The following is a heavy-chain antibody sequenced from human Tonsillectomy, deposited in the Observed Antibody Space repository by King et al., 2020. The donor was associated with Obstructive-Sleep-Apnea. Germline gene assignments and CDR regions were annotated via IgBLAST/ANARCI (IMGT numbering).Heavy chain of an antibody. CDR2: ISGSGGST. Sequence: VQLVESGGDLQQPGESLRLSCAASGFSFSSHAMSWVRQAPGKGLEWVSTISGSGGSTYYADSVKGRFTVSRDNSKKTLELQMNSLRAEDTAVYYCAKAEPSSDYYHGMDVWGQGTTVTVSS. V-gene: IGHV3-23*04. J-gene: IGHJ6*02. CDR1: GFSFSSHA. CDR3: AKAEPSSDYYHGMDV. D-gene: IGHD1-26*01.